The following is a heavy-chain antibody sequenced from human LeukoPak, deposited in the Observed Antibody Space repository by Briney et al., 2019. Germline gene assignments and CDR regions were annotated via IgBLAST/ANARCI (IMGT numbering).Heavy chain of an antibody. CDR2: IIPIFGTA. V-gene: IGHV1-69*13. D-gene: IGHD3-10*01. Sequence: GASVKVSCKASGGTFSSYAISWVRQAPGQGLEWMGGIIPIFGTANYAQKFQGRVTITADESTSTAYMELSSLRSEDTAVYYCASNLDMVRGATDYWGQGTLVTVSS. CDR1: GGTFSSYA. J-gene: IGHJ4*02. CDR3: ASNLDMVRGATDY.